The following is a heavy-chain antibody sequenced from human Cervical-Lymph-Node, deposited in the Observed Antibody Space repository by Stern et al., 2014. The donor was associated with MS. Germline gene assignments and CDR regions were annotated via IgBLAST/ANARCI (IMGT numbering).Heavy chain of an antibody. J-gene: IGHJ5*02. V-gene: IGHV1-69*01. CDR1: GGKFSKIP. CDR3: SLISETSDRWYSLGYDL. CDR2: NYPVLGPP. Sequence: VKLVQYGAEVTKPGSSVKVFCKASGGKFSKIPSRWTRQASRRGLEWMGGNYPVLGPPTNAQKFRVRLPLTANVSTSTVYVVLSSLRSYDTAVYTGSLISETSDRWYSLGYDLWGQGTLFTVSS. D-gene: IGHD6-13*01.